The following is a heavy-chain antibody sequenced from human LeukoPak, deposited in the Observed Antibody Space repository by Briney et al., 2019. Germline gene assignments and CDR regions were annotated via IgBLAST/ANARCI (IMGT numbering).Heavy chain of an antibody. CDR3: ARGKSRQQLVHYY. CDR1: GYTFNSYD. Sequence: ASVKVSCKASGYTFNSYDINWVRQATGQGLEWMGWMNPNSGNTGYAQKFQGRVTMTRNTSISTAYMELSSLRSEDTAVYYCARGKSRQQLVHYYWGQGTLVTVSS. J-gene: IGHJ4*02. D-gene: IGHD6-13*01. V-gene: IGHV1-8*01. CDR2: MNPNSGNT.